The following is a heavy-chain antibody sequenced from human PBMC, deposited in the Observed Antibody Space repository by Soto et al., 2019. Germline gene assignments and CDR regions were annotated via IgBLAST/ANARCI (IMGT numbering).Heavy chain of an antibody. CDR1: GDSLSTGGYY. V-gene: IGHV4-31*03. D-gene: IGHD6-25*01. J-gene: IGHJ4*02. Sequence: QVQLQESGPGLVKPSQTLSLTCTVSGDSLSTGGYYWNWIRQHPGKGLEWIGYVYYRGNTYYNSSLKSRVLISMDMSKNQFSLKLSSTTAADTAVYYCARAGRPLHYFDNWGQGAQVTVSS. CDR3: ARAGRPLHYFDN. CDR2: VYYRGNT.